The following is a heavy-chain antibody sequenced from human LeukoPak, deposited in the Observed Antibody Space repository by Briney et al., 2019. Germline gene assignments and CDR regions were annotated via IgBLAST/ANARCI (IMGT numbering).Heavy chain of an antibody. CDR1: GFTFSSYA. D-gene: IGHD2-15*01. CDR2: ISYDGSNK. Sequence: GGSLRLSCATSGFTFSSYAMHWVRQAPGKGLEWVAVISYDGSNKYYADSVKGRLTISRDNSKNTLYLQMNSLRAEDTAVYYCARSMVDFDYWGQGTLVTVSS. V-gene: IGHV3-30*04. CDR3: ARSMVDFDY. J-gene: IGHJ4*02.